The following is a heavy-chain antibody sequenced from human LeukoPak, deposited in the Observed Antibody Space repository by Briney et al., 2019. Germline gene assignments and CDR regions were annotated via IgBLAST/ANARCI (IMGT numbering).Heavy chain of an antibody. CDR3: AREYCSGGSCYGLDY. Sequence: ASVKVSCTASGYTFTSYYMHWVRQAPGQGLEWMGIINPSGGSTSYAQNFQGRVTMTRDTATSTVYMELSSLRSEDPAVYYCAREYCSGGSCYGLDYWGKGTLVTVS. J-gene: IGHJ4*02. V-gene: IGHV1-46*01. CDR2: INPSGGST. CDR1: GYTFTSYY. D-gene: IGHD2-15*01.